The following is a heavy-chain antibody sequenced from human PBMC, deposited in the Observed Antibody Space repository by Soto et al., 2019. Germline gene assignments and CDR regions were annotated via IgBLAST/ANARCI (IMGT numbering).Heavy chain of an antibody. CDR3: AKDRGHDFWSGYQLPGSYYGMDV. J-gene: IGHJ6*02. CDR1: GFTFSSYG. D-gene: IGHD3-3*01. Sequence: PGGSLRLSCAASGFTFSSYGMHWVRQAPGKGLEWVAVISYDGSNKYYADSVKGRFTISRDNSKNTLYLQMNSLRAEDTAVYYCAKDRGHDFWSGYQLPGSYYGMDVWGQGTTVTVSS. CDR2: ISYDGSNK. V-gene: IGHV3-30*18.